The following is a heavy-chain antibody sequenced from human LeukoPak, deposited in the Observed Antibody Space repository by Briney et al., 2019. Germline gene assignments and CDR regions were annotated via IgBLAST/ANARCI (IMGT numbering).Heavy chain of an antibody. CDR2: IYYSGST. J-gene: IGHJ5*02. CDR3: ARRMRIDYGNWFDT. D-gene: IGHD4-17*01. Sequence: SETLSLTCAISGGSFSTYYWNWIRQPPGKGLEWIGNIYYSGSTNYNPSLKSRVTISTDTPKNQFSLRLTSVTAADTAVYYCARRMRIDYGNWFDTWGQGSLVTVSS. CDR1: GGSFSTYY. V-gene: IGHV4-59*08.